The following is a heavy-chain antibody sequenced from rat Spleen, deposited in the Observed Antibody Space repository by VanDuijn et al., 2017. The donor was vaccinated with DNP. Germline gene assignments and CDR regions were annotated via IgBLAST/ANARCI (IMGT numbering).Heavy chain of an antibody. CDR3: ARGSSDY. Sequence: EVQLVESGGGLVQPGRSLKLSCAASGFTFSDYYMAWVRQAPKKGLEWVASISYEGSSPYYGDSVKGRFTISRDNAKSTLYLQMNSLRSEDTATYYCARGSSDYWGQGVMVTVSS. D-gene: IGHD5-1*01. J-gene: IGHJ2*01. CDR2: ISYEGSSP. CDR1: GFTFSDYY. V-gene: IGHV5-22*01.